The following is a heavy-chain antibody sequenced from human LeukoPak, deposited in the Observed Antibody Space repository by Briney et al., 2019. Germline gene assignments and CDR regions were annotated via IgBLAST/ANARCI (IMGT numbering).Heavy chain of an antibody. CDR1: GYTFTSYY. CDR3: ATAEPRRYCSGGSCYVDDY. D-gene: IGHD2-15*01. V-gene: IGHV1-46*01. CDR2: INPSGGST. J-gene: IGHJ4*02. Sequence: ASVKVSCKASGYTFTSYYMHWVRQAPGQGLEWMGIINPSGGSTSYAQKFQGRVTMTEDTSTDTAYMELSSLRSEDTAVYYCATAEPRRYCSGGSCYVDDYWGQGTLVTVSS.